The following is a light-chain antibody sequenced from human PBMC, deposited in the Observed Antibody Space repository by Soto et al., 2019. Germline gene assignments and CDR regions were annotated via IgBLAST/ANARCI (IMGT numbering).Light chain of an antibody. J-gene: IGKJ2*01. Sequence: DVLMTQSPLSLPVTLGQPASVSCRSSQSLVHSDGNSYLSWFQQRPGQSPRRLIYKVSNRDSGVPDRFSGSGSDTGFTLKISRVEAEDVGVYYCMQGTQWPYTFGQGTQLGIK. CDR2: KVS. CDR1: QSLVHSDGNSY. CDR3: MQGTQWPYT. V-gene: IGKV2-30*02.